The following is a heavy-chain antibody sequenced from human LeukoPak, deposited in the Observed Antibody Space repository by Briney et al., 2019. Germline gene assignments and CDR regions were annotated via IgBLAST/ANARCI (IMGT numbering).Heavy chain of an antibody. CDR2: IYYDGSNI. Sequence: GGSLRLSCAASEFTFTTYGMHWVRQAPGKGLEWVAFIYYDGSNIYYADYVKGRFTISRDISKNTLYLQMDSLRAEDTAIYYRAREWKTKPFDFWGQGTLVTVSS. D-gene: IGHD1-1*01. CDR1: EFTFTTYG. CDR3: AREWKTKPFDF. J-gene: IGHJ4*02. V-gene: IGHV3-33*01.